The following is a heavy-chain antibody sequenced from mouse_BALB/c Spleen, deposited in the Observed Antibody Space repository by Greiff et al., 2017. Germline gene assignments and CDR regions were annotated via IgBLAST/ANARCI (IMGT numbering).Heavy chain of an antibody. CDR1: GFNIKDTY. CDR2: IDPANGNT. J-gene: IGHJ2*01. CDR3: ALYGNYGFDY. V-gene: IGHV14-3*02. Sequence: EVQLQQSGAELVKPGASVKLSCTAFGFNIKDTYMHWVKQRPEQGLEWIGRIDPANGNTKYDPKFQGKATITADTSSNTAYLQLSSLTSEDTAVYYCALYGNYGFDYWGQGTTLTVSS. D-gene: IGHD2-1*01.